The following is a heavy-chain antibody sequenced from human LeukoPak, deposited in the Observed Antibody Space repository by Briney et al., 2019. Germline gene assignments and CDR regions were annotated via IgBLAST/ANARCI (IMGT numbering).Heavy chain of an antibody. CDR1: GFTFSSYA. CDR2: ISYDGSNK. CDR3: AREFGHNRWYFDY. Sequence: GGSLRLSCAASGFTFSSYAMHWVRQAPGKGLEWVAVISYDGSNKYYADSVKGRFTISRDNSLNTLHLQMNSLRTGDTAVYYCAREFGHNRWYFDYWGQGALVTVSS. D-gene: IGHD5-24*01. J-gene: IGHJ4*02. V-gene: IGHV3-30-3*01.